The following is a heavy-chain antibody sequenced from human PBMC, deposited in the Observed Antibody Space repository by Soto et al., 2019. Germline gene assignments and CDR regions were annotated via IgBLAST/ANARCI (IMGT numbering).Heavy chain of an antibody. V-gene: IGHV3-7*01. CDR2: INQDGSET. CDR1: GFIFSNYW. Sequence: PGGSLRLSCEVSGFIFSNYWVSWVRQAPGKGLEWVAKINQDGSETYYVDSVKGRFTVSRDNAKNSVFLEINSLRAEDTAVYYCARYDSSGYYWPYYYYGMDVWGQGTKVTVSS. D-gene: IGHD3-22*01. CDR3: ARYDSSGYYWPYYYYGMDV. J-gene: IGHJ6*02.